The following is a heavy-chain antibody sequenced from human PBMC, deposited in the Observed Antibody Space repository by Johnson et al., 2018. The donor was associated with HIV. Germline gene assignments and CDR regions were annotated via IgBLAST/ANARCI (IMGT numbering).Heavy chain of an antibody. V-gene: IGHV3-33*01. CDR1: GFTFSSYG. CDR2: IWYEGSNK. J-gene: IGHJ3*02. CDR3: ARGALGDWVDAFDI. D-gene: IGHD3-16*01. Sequence: QVQLVESGGGVVQPGRSLRLSCAASGFTFSSYGIHWVRQAPGKGLEWVAVIWYEGSNKYYADSVKGRFTISRDNSKNTLYLQMHSLRAEDTAVYYCARGALGDWVDAFDIWGQGTLVTVSS.